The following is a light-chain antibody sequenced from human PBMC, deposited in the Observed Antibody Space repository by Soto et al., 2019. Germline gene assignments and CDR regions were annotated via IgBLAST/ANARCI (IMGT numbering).Light chain of an antibody. CDR3: QQYKSYPLT. J-gene: IGKJ1*01. Sequence: DIQMTQSPSTLSASVGDRVTITCRASQSIGSWLAWYQQKPGNAPKLLIFKASSLESGVPSRFSGSGSGTEFTLTISGLQPDDFATYYCQQYKSYPLTFGQGTKVDIK. CDR2: KAS. CDR1: QSIGSW. V-gene: IGKV1-5*03.